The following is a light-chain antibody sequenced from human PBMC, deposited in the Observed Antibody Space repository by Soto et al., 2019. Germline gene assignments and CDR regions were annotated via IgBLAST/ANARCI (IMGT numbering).Light chain of an antibody. J-gene: IGKJ2*01. CDR1: QSLLRSDGKSS. CDR2: GAS. V-gene: IGKV2D-29*02. Sequence: DIVMTQTPLSLSVSPGQPASISCKSSQSLLRSDGKSSLYWYLQKPGQSPQLLIYGASTRLSGVPDRFSVSGSGTDFTLKISRVEAEDVGVYYCMQRIQLPETFGQGTKLEFK. CDR3: MQRIQLPET.